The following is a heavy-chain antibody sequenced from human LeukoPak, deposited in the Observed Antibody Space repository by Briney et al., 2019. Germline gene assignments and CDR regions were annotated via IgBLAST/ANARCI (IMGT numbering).Heavy chain of an antibody. CDR1: GGSFSGYY. CDR2: INHSGST. CDR3: ASLNRCSSTSCGNWFDP. Sequence: PSETLSLTCAVYGGSFSGYYWSWLRQPPGKGLEWIGEINHSGSTNYNPSLKSRVTISVDTSKNQFSLKLSSVTAADTAVYYCASLNRCSSTSCGNWFDPWGQGTLVTVSS. V-gene: IGHV4-34*01. J-gene: IGHJ5*02. D-gene: IGHD2-2*01.